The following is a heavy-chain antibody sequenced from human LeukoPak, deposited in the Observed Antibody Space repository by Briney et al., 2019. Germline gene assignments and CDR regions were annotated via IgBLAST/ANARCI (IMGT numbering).Heavy chain of an antibody. CDR1: GFTFSSYA. CDR3: ANPMEYGDYVTDYYYYGMDV. D-gene: IGHD4-17*01. V-gene: IGHV3-23*01. Sequence: PGGSLRLSCAASGFTFSSYAMSWVRQAPGKGLGWVSAISGSGGSTYYADSVKGRLTISRDNSKNTLYLQMNSLRVEDTAVYYCANPMEYGDYVTDYYYYGMDVWGKGTTVTVSS. CDR2: ISGSGGST. J-gene: IGHJ6*04.